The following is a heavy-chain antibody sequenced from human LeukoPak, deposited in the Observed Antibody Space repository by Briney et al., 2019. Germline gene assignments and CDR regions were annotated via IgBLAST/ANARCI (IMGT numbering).Heavy chain of an antibody. CDR1: GLTFSTSG. Sequence: PGGSLRLSCTASGLTFSTSGFNWVRQAPGKGLEWVASIGPTGSDRYHADSIKGRFTNSRDNANNFLYQQMNSLRAEDTAVYYCATETNGRHYDYWGQGTLLTVSS. J-gene: IGHJ4*02. CDR3: ATETNGRHYDY. D-gene: IGHD1-14*01. CDR2: IGPTGSDR. V-gene: IGHV3-21*06.